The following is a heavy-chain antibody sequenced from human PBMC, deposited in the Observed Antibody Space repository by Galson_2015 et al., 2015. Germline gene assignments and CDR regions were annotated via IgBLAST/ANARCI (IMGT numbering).Heavy chain of an antibody. CDR2: ISWNSGSI. Sequence: SLRLSCAASGFTFDDYAMHWVRQAPGKGLEWVSGISWNSGSIGYADSVKGRFTISRDNAKNSLYLQMNSLRAEDTALYYCAKDPSSSWYMHWFDPWGQGTLVTVSS. D-gene: IGHD6-13*01. V-gene: IGHV3-9*01. CDR3: AKDPSSSWYMHWFDP. J-gene: IGHJ5*02. CDR1: GFTFDDYA.